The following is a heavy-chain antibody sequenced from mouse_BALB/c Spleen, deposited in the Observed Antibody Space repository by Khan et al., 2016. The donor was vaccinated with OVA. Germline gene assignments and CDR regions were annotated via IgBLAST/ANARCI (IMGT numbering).Heavy chain of an antibody. D-gene: IGHD2-4*01. Sequence: EVKLLESGPGLVKPSQSLSFTCTVTGYSITSEYTWNWIRQFPGNKLEWMGFISYSGNTRYNPSLKSRISITRDTSKNQFFLQLNSVTSEDTATYYCARKDYYDYDPFPYWGQGTLVTVSA. V-gene: IGHV3-2*02. CDR3: ARKDYYDYDPFPY. CDR1: GYSITSEYT. J-gene: IGHJ3*01. CDR2: ISYSGNT.